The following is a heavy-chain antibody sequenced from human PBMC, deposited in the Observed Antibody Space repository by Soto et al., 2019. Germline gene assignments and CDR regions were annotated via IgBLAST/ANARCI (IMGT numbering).Heavy chain of an antibody. V-gene: IGHV1-69*06. CDR2: IIPIFGTA. J-gene: IGHJ4*02. Sequence: SVKVSCKASGGTFSSYAISWVRQAPGQGLEWMGGIIPIFGTANYAQKFQGRVTITADKSTSTAYMELSSLRSEGTAVYYCARDRRGYYDSSGYYFDYWGQGTLVTVSS. CDR3: ARDRRGYYDSSGYYFDY. CDR1: GGTFSSYA. D-gene: IGHD3-22*01.